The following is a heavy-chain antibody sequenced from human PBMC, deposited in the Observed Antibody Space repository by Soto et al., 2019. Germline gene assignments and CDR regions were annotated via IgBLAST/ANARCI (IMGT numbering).Heavy chain of an antibody. CDR2: ISSGGSTI. CDR3: ARGYYGSGSLPFDY. Sequence: EVQLVESGGGLVQPGGSLRLSCAASGFTFSSYSMNWVRQAPGKGLEWVSYISSGGSTIYYADSVKGRFTISRDTAKNSLYLQMNSLXDEDTAVYYCARGYYGSGSLPFDYWGQGTLVTVSS. D-gene: IGHD3-10*01. V-gene: IGHV3-48*02. CDR1: GFTFSSYS. J-gene: IGHJ4*02.